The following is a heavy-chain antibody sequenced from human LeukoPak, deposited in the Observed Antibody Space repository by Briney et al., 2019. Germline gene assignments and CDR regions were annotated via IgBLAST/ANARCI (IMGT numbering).Heavy chain of an antibody. CDR3: ARLSRGSYLALFDY. D-gene: IGHD1-26*01. CDR1: GFTFSSYG. V-gene: IGHV3-23*01. CDR2: ISGSGGST. J-gene: IGHJ4*02. Sequence: GGTLRLSCAASGFTFSSYGMSWVRQAPGKGLEWVSAISGSGGSTYYADSVKGRFTISRDNSKNTLYLLMNSLRAEDTAAYYCARLSRGSYLALFDYWGQGTLVTVSS.